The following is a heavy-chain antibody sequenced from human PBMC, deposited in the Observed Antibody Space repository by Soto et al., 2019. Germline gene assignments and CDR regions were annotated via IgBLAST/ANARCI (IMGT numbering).Heavy chain of an antibody. D-gene: IGHD2-21*02. CDR2: IIPIFGTP. Sequence: QVQLVQSGAEVKKPGSSVKVSCKSSGGTFSSYAISWVRQAPGQGLEWMGGIIPIFGTPKHAQKFQGRVTITADESTNTAYMELSSLRSEDTALYFCAGEEVTAQAGVYSYGMGVWGQGTTVTVSS. V-gene: IGHV1-69*01. J-gene: IGHJ6*02. CDR3: AGEEVTAQAGVYSYGMGV. CDR1: GGTFSSYA.